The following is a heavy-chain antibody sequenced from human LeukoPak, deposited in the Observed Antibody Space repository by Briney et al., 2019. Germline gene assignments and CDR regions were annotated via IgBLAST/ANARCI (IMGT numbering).Heavy chain of an antibody. CDR2: IGTYDGNA. D-gene: IGHD5-18*01. CDR1: GYSFTSYG. CDR3: ARAPSGFTYGPGDH. Sequence: ASVKVSCKASGYSFTSYGITWVRRAPGQGLEWMGWIGTYDGNANYAQKLQGRVTMTTDTSTITAYMELRSLRSDDTAVYYCARAPSGFTYGPGDHWGQGTLVTVSS. V-gene: IGHV1-18*01. J-gene: IGHJ4*02.